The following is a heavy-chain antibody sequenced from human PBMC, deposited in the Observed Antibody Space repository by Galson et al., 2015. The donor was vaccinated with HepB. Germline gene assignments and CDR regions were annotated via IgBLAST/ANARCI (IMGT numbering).Heavy chain of an antibody. Sequence: SVKVSCKASGGTFSSYTISWVRQAPGQGLEWMGRIIPTLGIANYAQKFQGRVTITADKSTSTAYMELSSLRSEDTAVYYCAREPTRGVDAFDIWGQGTMVTVSS. CDR2: IIPTLGIA. D-gene: IGHD1-26*01. CDR1: GGTFSSYT. V-gene: IGHV1-69*02. J-gene: IGHJ3*02. CDR3: AREPTRGVDAFDI.